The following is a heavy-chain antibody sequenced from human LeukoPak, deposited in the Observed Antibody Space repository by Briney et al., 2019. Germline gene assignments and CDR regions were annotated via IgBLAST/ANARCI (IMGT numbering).Heavy chain of an antibody. CDR1: GGSISSHY. J-gene: IGHJ4*02. D-gene: IGHD1/OR15-1a*01. CDR2: IYYSGST. Sequence: PSETLSLTCTVSGGSISSHYWSWIRQPPGKGLEWIGYIYYSGSTNYNPSLKSRVTISVDTSKNQFSLKLSSVTAADTAVYYCARDGITGTNDYFDYWGQGTLVTVSS. V-gene: IGHV4-59*11. CDR3: ARDGITGTNDYFDY.